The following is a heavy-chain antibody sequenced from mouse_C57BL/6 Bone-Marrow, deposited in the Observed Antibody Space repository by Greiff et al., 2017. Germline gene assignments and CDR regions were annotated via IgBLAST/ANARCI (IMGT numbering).Heavy chain of an antibody. CDR3: AGENYYGSSSFDY. J-gene: IGHJ2*01. Sequence: VKRVESGPGLVQPSQSLSITCTVSGFSLTSYGVHWVRQSPGKGLEWLGVIWSGGSTDYNAAFISRLSISKDNSKSQVFFKMNSLQADDTAIYYCAGENYYGSSSFDYWGQGTTLTVSS. CDR1: GFSLTSYG. V-gene: IGHV2-2*01. CDR2: IWSGGST. D-gene: IGHD1-1*01.